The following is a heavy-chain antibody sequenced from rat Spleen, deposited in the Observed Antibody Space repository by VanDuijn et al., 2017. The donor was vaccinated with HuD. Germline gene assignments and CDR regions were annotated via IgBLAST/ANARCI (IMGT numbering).Heavy chain of an antibody. V-gene: IGHV5-31*01. Sequence: EVQLVESGGGLVQPGRSLKLSCVASGFTFNNYWMSWIRQAPGKGLEWVASITNTGGSIYYPDSVKGRFTISRDNAQNTLYLQMNSRRSEDTATYYCTRGSRYYDGYYDYWGQVVMVTVSS. CDR2: ITNTGGSI. D-gene: IGHD1-12*03. J-gene: IGHJ2*01. CDR3: TRGSRYYDGYYDY. CDR1: GFTFNNYW.